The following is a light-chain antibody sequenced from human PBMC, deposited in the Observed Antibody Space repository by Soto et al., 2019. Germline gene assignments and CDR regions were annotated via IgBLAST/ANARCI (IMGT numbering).Light chain of an antibody. J-gene: IGKJ4*01. V-gene: IGKV1-39*01. Sequence: DIQMTQSPSSLSAFVGDRVTITCRASQSISTYLNWYQQKPGNAPRVLIYAASRLESGVPSRFSGSGSGTDFILTINSLQPEDLATYYCQQSDDSALTFGGGTKVDIK. CDR1: QSISTY. CDR2: AAS. CDR3: QQSDDSALT.